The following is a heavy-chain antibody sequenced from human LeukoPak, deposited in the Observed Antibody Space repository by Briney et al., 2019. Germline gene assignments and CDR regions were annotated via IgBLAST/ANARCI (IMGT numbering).Heavy chain of an antibody. CDR1: GFTFSSYG. CDR3: ARPEGSGYYKYFQH. CDR2: ISYDGSNK. D-gene: IGHD3-22*01. Sequence: GRSLRLSCAASGFTFSSYGMHWVRQAPGKGLEWVAVISYDGSNKYYADSVKGRFTISRDNAKNSLYLQMNSLRAEDTAVYYCARPEGSGYYKYFQHWGQGTLVTVSS. V-gene: IGHV3-30*03. J-gene: IGHJ1*01.